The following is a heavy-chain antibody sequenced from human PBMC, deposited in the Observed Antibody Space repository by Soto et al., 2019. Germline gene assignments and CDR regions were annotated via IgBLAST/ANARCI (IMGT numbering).Heavy chain of an antibody. V-gene: IGHV3-23*05. Sequence: GSLRLSCVASGFTFSNNDMTWVRQAPGKGLEWVSTIDGTSTFSNYADSVEGRFTISRDNSRNTVYLQMSSLRADDTAVYYCAKNSGWFTAWGQGTLVTVSS. J-gene: IGHJ5*02. CDR3: AKNSGWFTA. CDR2: IDGTSTFS. D-gene: IGHD6-19*01. CDR1: GFTFSNND.